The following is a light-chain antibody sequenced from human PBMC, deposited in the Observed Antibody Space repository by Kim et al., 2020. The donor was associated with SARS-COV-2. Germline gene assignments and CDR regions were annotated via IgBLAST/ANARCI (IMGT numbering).Light chain of an antibody. CDR3: QQYDNLPPLT. CDR1: QDMSNY. J-gene: IGKJ4*01. Sequence: SVGDRVTITCQASQDMSNYLNWYQQKPGKAPKLLIYDASKLETGVPSRFSGSGSGTDFTFTISSLQPEDIATYYCQQYDNLPPLTFGGGTKVDIK. CDR2: DAS. V-gene: IGKV1-33*01.